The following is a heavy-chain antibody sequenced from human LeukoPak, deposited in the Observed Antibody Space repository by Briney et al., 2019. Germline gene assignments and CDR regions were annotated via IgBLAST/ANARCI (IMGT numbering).Heavy chain of an antibody. D-gene: IGHD5-24*01. CDR2: INTNTGNP. J-gene: IGHJ1*01. V-gene: IGHV7-4-1*02. CDR3: ARRRRDGYNFPDK. CDR1: GYTFTGYY. Sequence: GASVKVSCKASGYTFTGYYMHWVRQAPGQGLEWMGWINTNTGNPTYAQGFTGRFVLSLDTSVSTAYLQISSLKPEDTAVYYCARRRRDGYNFPDKWGQGTLVTVSS.